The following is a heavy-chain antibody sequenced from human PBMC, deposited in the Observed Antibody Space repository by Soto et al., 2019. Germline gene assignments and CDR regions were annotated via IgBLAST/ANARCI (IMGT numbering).Heavy chain of an antibody. CDR3: ARLFFPGRGWYSSLDCFDP. CDR2: IYYSGST. Sequence: SETLSLTCTVSGGSISSSSYYWGWIRQPPGKGLEWIGSIYYSGSTYYNPSLKSRVTISVDTSKNQFSLKLSSVTAADTVVFYCARLFFPGRGWYSSLDCFDPGGQGTFFTVS. J-gene: IGHJ5*02. CDR1: GGSISSSSYY. V-gene: IGHV4-39*01. D-gene: IGHD6-19*01.